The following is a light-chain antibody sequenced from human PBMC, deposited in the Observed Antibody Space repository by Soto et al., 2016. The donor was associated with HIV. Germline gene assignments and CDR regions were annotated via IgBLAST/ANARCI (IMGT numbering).Light chain of an antibody. CDR2: KAS. V-gene: IGKV1-5*03. Sequence: IQMTQSPSTLSASVGDRVTITCRASHSVSNWLAWYQQRPGKAPKLLIYKASTLESGVPSRFSGSGSGTEFFLTISSLQPDDFATYYCQEYNNWTFGQGTKGGNQT. CDR3: QEYNNWT. CDR1: HSVSNW. J-gene: IGKJ1*01.